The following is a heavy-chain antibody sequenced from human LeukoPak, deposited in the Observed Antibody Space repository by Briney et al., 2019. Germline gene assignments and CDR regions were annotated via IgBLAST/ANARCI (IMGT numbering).Heavy chain of an antibody. V-gene: IGHV3-21*01. CDR2: ISSSSYFI. Sequence: NPGGSLRLSCAASGFTFSTYTMNWVRQAPGKGLEWVSSISSSSYFIFYADSVKGRITVSRDNAKNSLYLQMNSLGAEDTAVYYCARGVLNTSGYYMGSDYWGQGTLVTVSS. J-gene: IGHJ4*02. CDR3: ARGVLNTSGYYMGSDY. CDR1: GFTFSTYT. D-gene: IGHD3-22*01.